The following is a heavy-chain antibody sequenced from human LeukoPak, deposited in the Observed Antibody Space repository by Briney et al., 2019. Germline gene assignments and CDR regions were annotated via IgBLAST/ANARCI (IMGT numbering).Heavy chain of an antibody. V-gene: IGHV4-39*07. J-gene: IGHJ4*02. Sequence: PSETLSLTCTVSGGSISSSSYYWGWIRQPPGKGLEWIGSIYYSGSTYYNPSPKSRVTISVDTSKNQFSLKLSSVTAADTAVYYCARDIAGDYFDYWGQGTLVTVSS. D-gene: IGHD6-13*01. CDR2: IYYSGST. CDR3: ARDIAGDYFDY. CDR1: GGSISSSSYY.